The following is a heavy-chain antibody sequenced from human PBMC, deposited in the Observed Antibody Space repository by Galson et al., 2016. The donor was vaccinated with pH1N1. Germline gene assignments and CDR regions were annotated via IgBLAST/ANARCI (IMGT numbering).Heavy chain of an antibody. V-gene: IGHV1-46*01. D-gene: IGHD1-26*01. CDR1: GYTFTNYY. Sequence: SVKVSCKASGYTFTNYYFHWVRQAPGQGLEWMGVIDPSGGGTTYAQKFQARVAMTRDTSTTTVYLDLSSLKSEDTAVYYCTRDLGRLRAFWGQGTLVTVSS. CDR2: IDPSGGGT. J-gene: IGHJ4*02. CDR3: TRDLGRLRAF.